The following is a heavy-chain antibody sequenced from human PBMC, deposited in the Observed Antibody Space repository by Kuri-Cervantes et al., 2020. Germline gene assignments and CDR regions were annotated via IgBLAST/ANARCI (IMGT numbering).Heavy chain of an antibody. V-gene: IGHV4-30-2*01. D-gene: IGHD2-15*01. J-gene: IGHJ2*01. CDR2: IYHSGST. CDR1: GGSISSGGYS. Sequence: SQTLSLTCAVSGGSISSGGYSWSWIRQPPGKGLEWIGYIYHSGSTYYNPSLKSRVTISVDKSKNQFSLKLSSVTAADTAVYYCARGYCSGGSCYFPFLEPRLYWYFDLWGRGTLVTVSS. CDR3: ARGYCSGGSCYFPFLEPRLYWYFDL.